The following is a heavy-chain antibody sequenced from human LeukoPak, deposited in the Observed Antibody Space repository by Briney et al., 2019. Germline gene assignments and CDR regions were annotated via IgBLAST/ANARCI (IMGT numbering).Heavy chain of an antibody. J-gene: IGHJ6*02. CDR3: VRGYSFGPYGMDV. D-gene: IGHD2-15*01. CDR1: GFTFSSYA. V-gene: IGHV3-23*01. Sequence: PGGSLRVSCAASGFTFSSYAMSWVRQAPGKGLEWVSGISGSGDSTYYADSVKGRFTISRDNSKNTLYLQMSSLRAEDTAVYFCVRGYSFGPYGMDVWGQGTTVTVSS. CDR2: ISGSGDST.